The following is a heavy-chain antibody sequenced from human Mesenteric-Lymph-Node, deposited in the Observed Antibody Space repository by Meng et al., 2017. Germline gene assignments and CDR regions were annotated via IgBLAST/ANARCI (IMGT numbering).Heavy chain of an antibody. CDR2: INPDGSEK. V-gene: IGHV3-7*01. CDR3: AGWGSRNY. Sequence: GSLRLSCAASGLSFTDAWMNWVRQAPGKGLEWVANINPDGSEKRNVDSVKGRFTVSRDNAKNSLYLQMNSLRVEDTAVYYCAGWGSRNYWGQGILVTVSS. D-gene: IGHD7-27*01. J-gene: IGHJ4*02. CDR1: GLSFTDAW.